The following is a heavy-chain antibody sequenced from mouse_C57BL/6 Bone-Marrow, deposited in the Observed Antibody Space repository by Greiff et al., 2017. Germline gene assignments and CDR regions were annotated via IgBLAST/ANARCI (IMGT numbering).Heavy chain of an antibody. CDR2: IYPRSGNT. CDR3: ARWGAVVAPYYAMDY. J-gene: IGHJ4*01. D-gene: IGHD1-1*01. Sequence: QVQLQQSGAELARPGASVKLSCKASGYTFTSYGISWVKQRTGQGLEWIGEIYPRSGNTYYNEKFKGKATLTADKSSSTAYMELRSLTSEDSAVYFGARWGAVVAPYYAMDYWGQGTSVTVSS. CDR1: GYTFTSYG. V-gene: IGHV1-81*01.